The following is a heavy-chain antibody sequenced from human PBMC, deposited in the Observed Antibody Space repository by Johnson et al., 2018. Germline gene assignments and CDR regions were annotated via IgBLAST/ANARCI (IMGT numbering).Heavy chain of an antibody. CDR2: ISSSGAMP. D-gene: IGHD2-15*01. V-gene: IGHV3-64*07. CDR3: ARGWWAEGYLGGNAFDI. J-gene: IGHJ3*02. Sequence: VQLVESGGGLVQPGGSLRLSCAASGAILSSYAMHWVRQAPGKGLVYVSTISSSGAMPYYADSVKGRFTISRDNSKNTLYLQMGGLRAEDTAVYYCARGWWAEGYLGGNAFDIWGQGTMVTFSS. CDR1: GAILSSYA.